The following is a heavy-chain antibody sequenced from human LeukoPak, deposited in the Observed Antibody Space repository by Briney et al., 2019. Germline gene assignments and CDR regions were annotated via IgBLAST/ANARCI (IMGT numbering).Heavy chain of an antibody. V-gene: IGHV4-38-2*02. J-gene: IGHJ6*03. CDR3: ARTTEGGYTYDYFYYYYMDV. CDR1: GYSINSGYY. CDR2: IYRTGST. Sequence: SETLSLTCTVSGYSINSGYYWVWIRQPPGQGLEWIGSIYRTGSTNYNPSLKSRVTISVDTSKNQFSLKLSSVTATDTAVYYCARTTEGGYTYDYFYYYYMDVWGKGTTVTISS. D-gene: IGHD5-18*01.